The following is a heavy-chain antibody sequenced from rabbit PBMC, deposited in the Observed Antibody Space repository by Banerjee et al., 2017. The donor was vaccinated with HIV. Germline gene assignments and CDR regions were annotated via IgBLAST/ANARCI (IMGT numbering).Heavy chain of an antibody. CDR2: IYTGSGST. CDR3: ARDLAGVIGWNFNL. D-gene: IGHD4-1*01. Sequence: EESGGDLVQPEGSLTLTCTASGFTLSRYWICWVRQAPGKGLEWIGCIYTGSGSTDYASWAKGRFTISRTSSTTVALQMTSLTAADTATYFCARDLAGVIGWNFNLWGPGTLVTVS. CDR1: GFTLSRYW. J-gene: IGHJ4*01. V-gene: IGHV1S45*01.